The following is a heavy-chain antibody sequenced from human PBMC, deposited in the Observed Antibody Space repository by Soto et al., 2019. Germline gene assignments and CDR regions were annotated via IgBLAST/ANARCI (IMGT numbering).Heavy chain of an antibody. V-gene: IGHV3-48*01. CDR2: ISSTSDTR. Sequence: GGSLILSCATSGLTFSLYNMNWVRQAPGKGLEWVSYISSTSDTRYYADSVKGRFTISRDNAKDSLYLQMDSLRAEDTAVYYCAGAFDFWG. CDR1: GLTFSLYN. J-gene: IGHJ3*01. CDR3: AGAFDF.